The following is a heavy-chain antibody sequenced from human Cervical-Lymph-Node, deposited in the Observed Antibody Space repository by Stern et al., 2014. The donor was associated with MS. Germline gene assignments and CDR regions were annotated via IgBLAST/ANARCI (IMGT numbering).Heavy chain of an antibody. J-gene: IGHJ6*02. CDR3: ARASAYYYGVDV. V-gene: IGHV4-61*01. D-gene: IGHD3-10*01. CDR1: GDSVSSGNCF. CDR2: IYYTEST. Sequence: VQLEESGPGLVQPSETLSLTCTVSGDSVSSGNCFWSWLRQPPGKGLEWIGYIYYTESTNYNPSLKSRFTISSDTSKNQFSLKLSSVTAADTAVYYCARASAYYYGVDVWGQGTPVTVSS.